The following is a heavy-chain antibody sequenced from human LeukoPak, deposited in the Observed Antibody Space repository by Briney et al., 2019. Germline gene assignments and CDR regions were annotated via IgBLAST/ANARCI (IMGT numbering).Heavy chain of an antibody. CDR2: ISAYNGNT. CDR3: ARDTRGYSYGPNWFDP. Sequence: ASVKVSCKASGYTFTSYGISWVRQAPGQGLEWMGWISAYNGNTNYAQKLQGRVTITTDTSTSTAYMELRSLRSDDTAVYYCARDTRGYSYGPNWFDPWGQGTLVTVSS. V-gene: IGHV1-18*01. CDR1: GYTFTSYG. J-gene: IGHJ5*02. D-gene: IGHD5-18*01.